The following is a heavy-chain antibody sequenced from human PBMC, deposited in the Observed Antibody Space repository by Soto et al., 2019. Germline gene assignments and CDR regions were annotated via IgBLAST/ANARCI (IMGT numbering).Heavy chain of an antibody. CDR3: ARDKDRQRLGGNYYSIMDV. V-gene: IGHV1-69*12. J-gene: IGHJ6*02. CDR1: GGTFRTSA. Sequence: QVQLVQSGAEVKKPGSSVRVSCKTSGGTFRTSAISWVRQAPGQGLEWMGGIMPVFPTPDYAQKLQGRVTITADESTCTADMELSSLRSEDTAVYYCARDKDRQRLGGNYYSIMDVWGQGTTVTVSS. D-gene: IGHD3-16*01. CDR2: IMPVFPTP.